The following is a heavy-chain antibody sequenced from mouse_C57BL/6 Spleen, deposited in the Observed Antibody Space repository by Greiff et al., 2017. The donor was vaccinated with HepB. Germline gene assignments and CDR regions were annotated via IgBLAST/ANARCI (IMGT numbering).Heavy chain of an antibody. Sequence: EVQLQQSGPELVKPGASVKMSCKASGYTFTDYNIHWVKQSHGKSLEWIGYINPNNGGTSYNQKFKGKATLTVSKSSSTAYMELRSLTSEDSAVYYCARAITTVLYWYFDVWGTGTTVTVSS. CDR3: ARAITTVLYWYFDV. J-gene: IGHJ1*03. CDR1: GYTFTDYN. D-gene: IGHD1-1*01. V-gene: IGHV1-22*01. CDR2: INPNNGGT.